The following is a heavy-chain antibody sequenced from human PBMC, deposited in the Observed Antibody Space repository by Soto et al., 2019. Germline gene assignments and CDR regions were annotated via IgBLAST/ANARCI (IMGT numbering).Heavy chain of an antibody. J-gene: IGHJ6*02. D-gene: IGHD2-2*01. V-gene: IGHV3-30-3*01. CDR2: ISYDGSNK. CDR1: GFTFSSYA. CDR3: ARDLVVPADDYYYYGMDV. Sequence: GGSLRLSCAASGFTFSSYAMHWVRQAPGKGLEWVAVISYDGSNKYYADSVKGRFTISRDNSKNTLYLQMNSLRAEDTAVYYCARDLVVPADDYYYYGMDVWGQGTTVTVSS.